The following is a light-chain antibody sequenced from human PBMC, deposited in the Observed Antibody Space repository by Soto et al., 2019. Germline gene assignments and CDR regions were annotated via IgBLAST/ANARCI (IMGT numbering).Light chain of an antibody. V-gene: IGKV2-28*01. J-gene: IGKJ1*01. CDR2: MGS. CDR1: QSLLHKNGNNY. Sequence: DIVMTHSPLSLSVTPGEAASISCRSSQSLLHKNGNNYFNWYLQKPGQSPQVLIYMGSKRASGVPDRFSGSGSGTYFTLKISRVEAEDAGVYYCFQTLQTPRTFGQGTKVEIK. CDR3: FQTLQTPRT.